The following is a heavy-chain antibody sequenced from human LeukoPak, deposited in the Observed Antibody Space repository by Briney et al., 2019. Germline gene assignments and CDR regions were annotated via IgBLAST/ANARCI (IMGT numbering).Heavy chain of an antibody. Sequence: ASVKVSCKASGGTFSSNAISWVRQAPGQGLEWMGGIMPIFGTANYAQKLQGRVTFTADESTSTAYMELSSLRSEDTAVYYCARGRDYGSGSYFIIDAFDIWGQGTMVTVSS. J-gene: IGHJ3*02. CDR3: ARGRDYGSGSYFIIDAFDI. CDR1: GGTFSSNA. D-gene: IGHD3-10*01. CDR2: IMPIFGTA. V-gene: IGHV1-69*13.